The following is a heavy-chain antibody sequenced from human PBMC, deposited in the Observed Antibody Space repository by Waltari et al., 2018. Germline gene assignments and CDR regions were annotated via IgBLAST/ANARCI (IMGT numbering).Heavy chain of an antibody. V-gene: IGHV4-34*01. J-gene: IGHJ4*02. D-gene: IGHD3-3*01. CDR3: ARGRSGVVTPAFVDY. CDR1: GGSFSGYY. CDR2: INHSGST. Sequence: QVQLQQWGAGLLMPSETLSLTCAVYGGSFSGYYWSWIRPPPGKGLEWIGEINHSGSTNYNPSLKSRVTISVDTSKNQFSLKLSSVTAADTAVYYCARGRSGVVTPAFVDYWGQGTLVTVSS.